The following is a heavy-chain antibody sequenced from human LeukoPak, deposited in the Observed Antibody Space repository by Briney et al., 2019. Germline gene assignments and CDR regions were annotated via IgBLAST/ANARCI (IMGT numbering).Heavy chain of an antibody. CDR1: GGSISSYY. CDR2: IYHSGST. Sequence: SETLSLTCTVSGGSISSYYWSWIRQPPGKGLEWTGYIYHSGSTYYNPSLKSRVTISVDTSKNQFSLKLSSVTAADTAVYYCARDLKNYSSSWYWYFDLRGRGTLVTVSS. D-gene: IGHD6-13*01. CDR3: ARDLKNYSSSWYWYFDL. J-gene: IGHJ2*01. V-gene: IGHV4-59*01.